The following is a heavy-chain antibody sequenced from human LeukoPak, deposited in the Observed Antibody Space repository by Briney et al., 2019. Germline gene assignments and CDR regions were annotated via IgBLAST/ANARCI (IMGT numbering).Heavy chain of an antibody. Sequence: SETLSLTCTVSGGSISSHYWSWIRQPPGKGLEWIGYIYYSGSTNYNPSLKSRVTISVDTSKNQFSLKLSSVTAADTAVYYCARDYGSGSYYMGLGFDYWAREPWSPSPQ. D-gene: IGHD3-10*01. J-gene: IGHJ4*02. V-gene: IGHV4-59*11. CDR1: GGSISSHY. CDR2: IYYSGST. CDR3: ARDYGSGSYYMGLGFDY.